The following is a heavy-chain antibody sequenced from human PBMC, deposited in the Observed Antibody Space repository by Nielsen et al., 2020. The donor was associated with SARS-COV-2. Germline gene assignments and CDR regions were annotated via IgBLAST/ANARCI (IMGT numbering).Heavy chain of an antibody. CDR1: GFTFSGSA. D-gene: IGHD2-2*01. CDR2: IRSEANDYAT. V-gene: IGHV3-73*01. CDR3: TRGLSDF. Sequence: GGSLRLSCVASGFTFSGSAMHWVRQASGKGLEWVGRIRSEANDYATAYAASVKGRFTISRDDSKNTTYLQLYRLKTEDTAVYFCTRGLSDFWGQGTLVTVSS. J-gene: IGHJ4*02.